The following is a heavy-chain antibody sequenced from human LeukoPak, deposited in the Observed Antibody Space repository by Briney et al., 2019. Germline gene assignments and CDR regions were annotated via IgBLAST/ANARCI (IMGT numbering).Heavy chain of an antibody. V-gene: IGHV4-38-2*02. J-gene: IGHJ4*02. CDR2: IYHSGST. D-gene: IGHD6-13*01. CDR3: ARLRSSSWYGDY. Sequence: SETLSLTCTVSGYSISSGYYWGWIRQPPGKGLEWIGSIYHSGSTYYNPSLKSRVTISVDTSKNQFSLKLSSVTAADTAVYYCARLRSSSWYGDYWGQGTLVTVSS. CDR1: GYSISSGYY.